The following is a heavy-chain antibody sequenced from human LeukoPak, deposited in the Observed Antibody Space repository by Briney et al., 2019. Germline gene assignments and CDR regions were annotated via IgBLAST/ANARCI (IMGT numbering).Heavy chain of an antibody. CDR1: GFTFSSYA. V-gene: IGHV3-23*03. J-gene: IGHJ6*04. Sequence: GGSLRLSCAASGFTFSSYAMSWVRQAPGKGLEWVAVIHNDGTMGQYADSVKGRFTISKDFSRNTLYLQMNSLRDDDTAVYYCAKEGDEFRGYLDVWGKGTTVTVSS. CDR2: IHNDGTMG. CDR3: AKEGDEFRGYLDV. D-gene: IGHD3-16*01.